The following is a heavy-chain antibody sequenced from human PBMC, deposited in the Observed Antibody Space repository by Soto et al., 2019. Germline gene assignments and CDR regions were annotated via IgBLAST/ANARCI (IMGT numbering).Heavy chain of an antibody. D-gene: IGHD3-22*01. CDR1: GGSASSDSYF. V-gene: IGHV4-61*01. CDR3: ARDFFDSSDYTTNWFDP. CDR2: IYYSGST. Sequence: SETLSLTCTVSGGSASSDSYFWNWIRQPPGKGLEWIGYIYYSGSTNYNPSLKSRVTISVDTSKNQFSLKLTSVTAADAALYYCARDFFDSSDYTTNWFDPWGQGTLVTVSS. J-gene: IGHJ5*02.